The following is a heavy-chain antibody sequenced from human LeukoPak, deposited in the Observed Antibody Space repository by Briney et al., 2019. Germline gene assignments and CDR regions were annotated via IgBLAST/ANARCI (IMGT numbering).Heavy chain of an antibody. CDR2: IYSGGST. D-gene: IGHD6-19*01. V-gene: IGHV3-66*01. J-gene: IGHJ4*02. CDR3: AKVVSAVARSFDY. CDR1: GFTVSSNY. Sequence: QPGGSLRLSCAASGFTVSSNYMSWVRQAPGKGLEWVSVIYSGGSTYYADSVKGRFTISRDNSKNTLYLQMNSLRAEDTAVYYCAKVVSAVARSFDYWGQGTLVTVSS.